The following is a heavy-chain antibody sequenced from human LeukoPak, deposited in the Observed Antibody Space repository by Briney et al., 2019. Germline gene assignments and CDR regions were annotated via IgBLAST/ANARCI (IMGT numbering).Heavy chain of an antibody. CDR1: GFTFSSYA. CDR2: ISGSGGST. D-gene: IGHD3-9*01. J-gene: IGHJ4*02. Sequence: GGSLRLSCAASGFTFSSYAMSWVRQAPGKGLEWVAAISGSGGSTYYADSVKGRFTISRDNSKKTLYLQMNSLRAEDTAVYYCAKAALYFDWSSGYWGQGTLVTVSS. V-gene: IGHV3-23*01. CDR3: AKAALYFDWSSGY.